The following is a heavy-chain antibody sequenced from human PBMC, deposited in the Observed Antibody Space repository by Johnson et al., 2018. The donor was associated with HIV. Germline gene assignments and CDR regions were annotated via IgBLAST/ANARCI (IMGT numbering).Heavy chain of an antibody. CDR1: GFTFDDYG. V-gene: IGHV3-7*05. CDR3: TTAIVIDAFDI. D-gene: IGHD3-16*02. CDR2: INRDGSEK. Sequence: VESGGGVVRPGGSLRLSCAASGFTFDDYGMSWVRQAPGKGLAWVANINRDGSEKYYVDSVKGRFTISRDNAKNSLYLQMNSLRAEDTAVYYCTTAIVIDAFDIWGQGTMVTGSS. J-gene: IGHJ3*02.